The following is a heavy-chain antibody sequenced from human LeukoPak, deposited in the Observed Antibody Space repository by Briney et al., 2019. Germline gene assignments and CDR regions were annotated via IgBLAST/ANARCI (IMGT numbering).Heavy chain of an antibody. V-gene: IGHV4-4*09. CDR2: IYTSGST. CDR1: GGSISSYY. CDR3: GRHSSLGSGYYY. J-gene: IGHJ4*02. D-gene: IGHD3-3*01. Sequence: SETLSLTCTVSGGSISSYYWSWIRQPPGKGLEWIGYIYTSGSTNYNPSLKSRVTISVDTSKNQFSLKLSSVTAADTAVYYCGRHSSLGSGYYYWGQGTLVTVSS.